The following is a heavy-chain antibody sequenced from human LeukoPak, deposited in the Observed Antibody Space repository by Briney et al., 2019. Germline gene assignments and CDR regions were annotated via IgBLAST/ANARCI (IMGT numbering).Heavy chain of an antibody. CDR3: ARDPTPMEWFIPHNWFDP. D-gene: IGHD3-3*01. Sequence: ASVKVPCKASGYTFTSYGISWVRQAPGQGLEWMGWISAYNGNTNYAQKLQGRVTMTTDTSTSTAYMELRSLRSDDTAVYYCARDPTPMEWFIPHNWFDPWGQGTLVTVSS. V-gene: IGHV1-18*01. CDR1: GYTFTSYG. CDR2: ISAYNGNT. J-gene: IGHJ5*02.